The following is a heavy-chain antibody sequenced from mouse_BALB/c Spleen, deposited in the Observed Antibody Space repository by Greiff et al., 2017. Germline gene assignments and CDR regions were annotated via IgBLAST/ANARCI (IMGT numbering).Heavy chain of an antibody. Sequence: EVKVEESGGGLVKPGGSLKLSCAASGFTFSSYAMSWVRQSPEKRLEWVAEISSGGSYTYYPDTVTGRFTISRDNAKNTLYLEMSSLRSEDTAMYYCARDEGITTGGFADWGQGTLVTVSA. CDR2: ISSGGSYT. CDR1: GFTFSSYA. D-gene: IGHD2-4*01. J-gene: IGHJ3*01. V-gene: IGHV5-9-4*01. CDR3: ARDEGITTGGFAD.